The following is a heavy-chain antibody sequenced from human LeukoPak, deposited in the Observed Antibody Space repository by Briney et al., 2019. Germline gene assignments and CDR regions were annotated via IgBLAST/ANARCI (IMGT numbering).Heavy chain of an antibody. CDR3: ARDRDTMIVGLFDY. CDR1: GFTFSSYG. V-gene: IGHV3-33*01. J-gene: IGHJ4*02. Sequence: GGSLRLSCAASGFTFSSYGMHWVRQAPGKGLEWVAVIWYDGSNKYYADSVKGRFTISRDNSKNTLYLQMNSLRAEDTAVYYCARDRDTMIVGLFDYWGQGTLVTVSS. CDR2: IWYDGSNK. D-gene: IGHD3-22*01.